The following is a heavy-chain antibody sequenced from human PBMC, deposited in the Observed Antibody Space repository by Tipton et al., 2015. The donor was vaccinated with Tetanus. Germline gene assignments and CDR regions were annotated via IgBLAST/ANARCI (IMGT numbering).Heavy chain of an antibody. CDR1: GSTFDENA. J-gene: IGHJ5*02. CDR3: TKDLSPGGADP. Sequence: RSLRLSCAVSGSTFDENAMRWGRHTPGKGLEWVSGIFWNSARTDYADSVRGRFTISIDNATNSLYLEMNSLRAEKTALYYCTKDLSPGGADPWGQGTRVIVSS. D-gene: IGHD4-23*01. V-gene: IGHV3-9*01. CDR2: IFWNSART.